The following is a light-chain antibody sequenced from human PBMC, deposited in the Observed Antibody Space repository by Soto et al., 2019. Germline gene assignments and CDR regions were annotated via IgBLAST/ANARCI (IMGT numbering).Light chain of an antibody. CDR1: QSVRTY. J-gene: IGKJ4*01. V-gene: IGKV3-11*01. CDR2: DVS. CDR3: QQRSSWPLT. Sequence: EIVMTQSPATLSVSPGERATLSCRASQSVRTYLAWYQQKPGQAPRLLIHDVSDRATGIPARFSGSGSGTDFTLTISSLEPEDFAVYYCQQRSSWPLTFGGGTKVDI.